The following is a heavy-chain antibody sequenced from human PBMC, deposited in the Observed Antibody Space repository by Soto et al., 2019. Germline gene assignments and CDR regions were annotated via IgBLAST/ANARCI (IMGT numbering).Heavy chain of an antibody. CDR1: GFTFSSYS. CDR3: TRGDMALNDY. V-gene: IGHV5-51*01. CDR2: ILSSDSSA. J-gene: IGHJ4*02. D-gene: IGHD2-15*01. Sequence: GESLKISCKASGFTFSSYSLGWVRHMTGKGLQWMGNILSSDSSAKYSPSFVGQVTISVDRSKSIAYLQMNSLKTEDTAVYYCTRGDMALNDYWGQGTLVTVSS.